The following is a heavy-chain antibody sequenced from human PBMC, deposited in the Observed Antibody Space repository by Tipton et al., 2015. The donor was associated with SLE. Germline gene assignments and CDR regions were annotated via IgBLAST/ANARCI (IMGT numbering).Heavy chain of an antibody. CDR2: SYYSGST. CDR1: GGSLSSHY. CDR3: ARRHHYWYFDL. Sequence: TLSLTCTVSGGSLSSHYWSWIRQPPGKGLEWIGYSYYSGSTNYNPSLKSRVTISVDTSKNQFSLKLSSVTAADTAVYYCARRHHYWYFDLWGRGTLVTVSS. J-gene: IGHJ2*01. V-gene: IGHV4-59*11.